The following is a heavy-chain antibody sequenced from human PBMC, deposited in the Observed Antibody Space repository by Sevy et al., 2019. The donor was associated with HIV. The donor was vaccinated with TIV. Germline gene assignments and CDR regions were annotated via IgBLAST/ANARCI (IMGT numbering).Heavy chain of an antibody. CDR3: AREDGSRQYFQY. D-gene: IGHD6-13*01. CDR1: GGSFSGYY. J-gene: IGHJ1*01. V-gene: IGHV3-11*04. Sequence: LSLTCAVYGGSFSGYYWSWVRQAPGKGLEWVSHISTSGSIIHYEDSVKGRFTISRDNAKNSLYLQMNSLRAEDTAVYYCAREDGSRQYFQYWGQGTLVTVSS. CDR2: ISTSGSII.